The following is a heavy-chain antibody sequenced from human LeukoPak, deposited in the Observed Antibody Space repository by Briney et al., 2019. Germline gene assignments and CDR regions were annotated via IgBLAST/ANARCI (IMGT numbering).Heavy chain of an antibody. CDR1: GFTFSSHA. D-gene: IGHD6-19*01. V-gene: IGHV3-23*01. CDR3: ASWAGSSGWYGPSDY. Sequence: GGSLRLSCAASGFTFSSHAMTWVRQTPGKGLEWVSSISGSGGSTYYADSVKGRFTISRDNSKNNVYLQMNSLRADDTAMYYCASWAGSSGWYGPSDYWGQGTLVTVSS. CDR2: ISGSGGST. J-gene: IGHJ4*02.